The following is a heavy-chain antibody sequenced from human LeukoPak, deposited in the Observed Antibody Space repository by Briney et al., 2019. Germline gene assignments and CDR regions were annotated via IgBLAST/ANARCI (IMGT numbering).Heavy chain of an antibody. D-gene: IGHD6-19*01. J-gene: IGHJ4*02. V-gene: IGHV3-30*04. CDR2: VADDGKDK. CDR1: GFTFSTYP. CDR3: ARDRHIAGAGSYFDY. Sequence: GGSLRLSCAASGFTFSTYPMHWVRQAPGKGLEWVAVVADDGKDKHYVESVKGRFTISRDNSKNTLYLQMNSLRVEDTAVYYCARDRHIAGAGSYFDYWGQGTLVTVSS.